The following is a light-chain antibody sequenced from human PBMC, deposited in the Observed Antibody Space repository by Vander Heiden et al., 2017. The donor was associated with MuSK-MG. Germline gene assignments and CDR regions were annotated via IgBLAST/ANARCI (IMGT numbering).Light chain of an antibody. V-gene: IGKV1-33*01. J-gene: IGKJ5*01. Sequence: DIQMTQSPSSLPASVGDRVTITCQASQDISDYVNWYQQKPGKAPKLVIYDASSLETGVPSRFSGRGSGTDFTFTISSLQPEDIATYYCQQYDNFPITFGQGTRLEIK. CDR1: QDISDY. CDR2: DAS. CDR3: QQYDNFPIT.